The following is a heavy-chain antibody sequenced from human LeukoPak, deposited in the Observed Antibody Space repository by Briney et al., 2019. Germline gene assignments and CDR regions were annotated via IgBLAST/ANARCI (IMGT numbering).Heavy chain of an antibody. CDR3: AKGPWLAYPYYFDY. D-gene: IGHD6-19*01. CDR2: ISGSGGNT. CDR1: GFTFSSYA. V-gene: IGHV3-23*01. Sequence: PGGSLRLSCAASGFTFSSYAMSWVRQAPGKVLEWVSAISGSGGNTYFADSVKGRFTISRDNSKNTLYLQMNSLRAEDTAVYYCAKGPWLAYPYYFDYWGQGTLVTVSS. J-gene: IGHJ4*02.